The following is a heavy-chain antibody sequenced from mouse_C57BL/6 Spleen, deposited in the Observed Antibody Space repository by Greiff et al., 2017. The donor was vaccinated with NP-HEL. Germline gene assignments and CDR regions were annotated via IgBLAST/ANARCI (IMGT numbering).Heavy chain of an antibody. Sequence: QVQLQQPGAELVRPGTSVKLSCKASGYTFTSYWMHWVKQRPGQGLEWIGVIDPSDSYTNYNQKFKGKATLTVDTSSSTAYMQLSSLTSEDSAVYYCARLDYGSRGYFDYWGQGTTLTVSS. CDR2: IDPSDSYT. D-gene: IGHD1-1*01. CDR3: ARLDYGSRGYFDY. V-gene: IGHV1-59*01. J-gene: IGHJ2*01. CDR1: GYTFTSYW.